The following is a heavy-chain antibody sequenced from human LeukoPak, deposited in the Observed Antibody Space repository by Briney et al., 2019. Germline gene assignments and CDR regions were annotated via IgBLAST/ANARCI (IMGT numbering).Heavy chain of an antibody. Sequence: GGSLRLSCAVSGFTFRTYDMNWVRQAPGKGLEWVSYISGSGDTIYYADSVKGRFTISRDNAKNSLFLQMNNLRDEGTALYYCSRRLGIWGQGTMVTVSS. CDR1: GFTFRTYD. V-gene: IGHV3-48*02. CDR2: ISGSGDTI. CDR3: SRRLGI. J-gene: IGHJ3*02.